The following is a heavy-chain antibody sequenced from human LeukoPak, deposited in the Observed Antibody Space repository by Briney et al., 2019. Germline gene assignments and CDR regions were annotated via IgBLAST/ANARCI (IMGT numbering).Heavy chain of an antibody. V-gene: IGHV3-30-3*01. CDR2: IPYDGSNK. CDR1: GFTFSSYA. D-gene: IGHD3-9*01. J-gene: IGHJ4*02. Sequence: GGSLRLSCAASGFTFSSYAMHWVRQAPGKGLEWVAVIPYDGSNKYYADSVKGRFTISRDNSKNTLYLQMNSLRAEDTAVYYCAGRYYDILTGGREGFDYWGQGTLVTVSS. CDR3: AGRYYDILTGGREGFDY.